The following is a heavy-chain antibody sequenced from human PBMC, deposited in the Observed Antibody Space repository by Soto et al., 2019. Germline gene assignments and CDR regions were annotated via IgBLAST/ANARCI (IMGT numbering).Heavy chain of an antibody. J-gene: IGHJ6*02. V-gene: IGHV1-3*01. CDR2: INAGNGNT. Sequence: ASVKVSCKASGYTFTSYAMHWVRQAPGQRLEWMGWINAGNGNTKYSQKFQGRVTITRDTSASTAYMELSSLRSEDTAVYYCARGQCISTSCYRGGPYYYYYGMDVWGQGTTVTVS. CDR1: GYTFTSYA. D-gene: IGHD2-2*01. CDR3: ARGQCISTSCYRGGPYYYYYGMDV.